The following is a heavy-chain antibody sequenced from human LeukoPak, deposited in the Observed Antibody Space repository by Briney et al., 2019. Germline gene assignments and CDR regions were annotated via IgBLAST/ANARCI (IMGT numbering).Heavy chain of an antibody. Sequence: GGSLRLSCAASGFTFSSYSMNWVRQAPGKGLEWVSSISSSGTYVYYADSVKGRFTISRDNSKNTLYLQMNSLRAEDTAVYYCARDKVYYYDSSGYSYYWYFDLWGRGTLVTVSS. V-gene: IGHV3-21*01. CDR2: ISSSGTYV. J-gene: IGHJ2*01. D-gene: IGHD3-22*01. CDR1: GFTFSSYS. CDR3: ARDKVYYYDSSGYSYYWYFDL.